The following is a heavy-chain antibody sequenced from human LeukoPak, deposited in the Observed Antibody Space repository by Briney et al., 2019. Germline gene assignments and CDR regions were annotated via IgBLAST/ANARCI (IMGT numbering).Heavy chain of an antibody. CDR3: ARLSRGYYDSSGYYYYYYYTDV. CDR2: INHSGST. CDR1: GGSFSGYY. D-gene: IGHD3-22*01. Sequence: PSGTLSLTCAVYGGSFSGYYWSWIRQPPGKGLEWIGEINHSGSTNYNPSLKSRVTISVDTSKNQFSLKLSSVTAADTAVYYCARLSRGYYDSSGYYYYYYYTDVWGKGTTVTISS. J-gene: IGHJ6*03. V-gene: IGHV4-34*01.